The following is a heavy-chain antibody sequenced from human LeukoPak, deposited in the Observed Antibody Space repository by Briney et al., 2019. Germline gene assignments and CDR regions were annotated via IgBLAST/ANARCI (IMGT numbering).Heavy chain of an antibody. CDR3: ARVRFLQWFFDAFDI. J-gene: IGHJ3*02. V-gene: IGHV1-2*02. CDR2: ITPNSGAT. Sequence: ASVKVSCKASGYTFTGYYMHWVRHAPGQWLECMGSITPNSGATNYPQKSQARATMTRATSISTAYMELSRLRSDDTAVYYCARVRFLQWFFDAFDIWGQGTMVTVSS. D-gene: IGHD3-3*01. CDR1: GYTFTGYY.